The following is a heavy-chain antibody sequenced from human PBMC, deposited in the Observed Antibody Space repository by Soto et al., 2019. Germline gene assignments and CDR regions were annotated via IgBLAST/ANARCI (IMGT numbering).Heavy chain of an antibody. V-gene: IGHV4-34*01. CDR2: INHSGST. CDR1: GGSFSGYY. CDR3: ARGSGIYDFWSGYRSYYFDY. Sequence: SETLSLTCAVYGGSFSGYYWSWIRQPPGKGLEWIGEINHSGSTNYNPSLKSRVTISVDTSKNQFSLKLSSVTAADTAVYYCARGSGIYDFWSGYRSYYFDYWGQGTLVTVSS. J-gene: IGHJ4*02. D-gene: IGHD3-3*01.